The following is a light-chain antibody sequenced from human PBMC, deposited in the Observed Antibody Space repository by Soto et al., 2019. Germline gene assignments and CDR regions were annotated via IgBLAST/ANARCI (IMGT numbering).Light chain of an antibody. CDR1: SSNIGAGSD. V-gene: IGLV1-40*01. CDR2: GSK. CDR3: QSYDKRLTAYV. Sequence: QSVLTQPPSLSGAPGQRVTISCTGSSSNIGAGSDVHWYRQLPGTAPKLLIYGSKYRPSGVPDRFSGSKSGTSASLAITGLQAEDEGHYYCQSYDKRLTAYVFGTGTKVTVL. J-gene: IGLJ1*01.